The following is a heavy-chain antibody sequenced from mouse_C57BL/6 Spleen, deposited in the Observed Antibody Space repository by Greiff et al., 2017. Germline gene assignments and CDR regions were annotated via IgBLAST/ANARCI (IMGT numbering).Heavy chain of an antibody. CDR3: ARAGLYYGSRGWYFDV. D-gene: IGHD1-1*01. CDR2: ISYDGSN. J-gene: IGHJ1*03. CDR1: GYSITSGYY. Sequence: EVKLQESGPGLVKPSQSLSLTCSVTGYSITSGYYWNWIRQFPGNKLEWMGYISYDGSNNYNPSLKNRISITRDTSKNQFFLKLNSVTTEDTATYYCARAGLYYGSRGWYFDVWGTGTTVTVSS. V-gene: IGHV3-6*01.